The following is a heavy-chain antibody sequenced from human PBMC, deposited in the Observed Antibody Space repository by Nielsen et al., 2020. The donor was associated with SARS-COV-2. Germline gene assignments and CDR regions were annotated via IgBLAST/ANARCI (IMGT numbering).Heavy chain of an antibody. CDR3: ARESSTIAGRTFDY. Sequence: SETLSLTCTVSGGSISSGGYYWSWICQHPGKGLEWIGYIYYSGSTYYNPSLKSRVTISVDTSKNQFSLKLSSVTAADTAVYYCARESSTIAGRTFDYWGQGTLVTVSS. CDR2: IYYSGST. V-gene: IGHV4-31*03. CDR1: GGSISSGGYY. D-gene: IGHD5/OR15-5a*01. J-gene: IGHJ4*02.